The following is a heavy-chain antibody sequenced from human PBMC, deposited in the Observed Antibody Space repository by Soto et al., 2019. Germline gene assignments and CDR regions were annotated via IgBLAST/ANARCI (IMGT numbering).Heavy chain of an antibody. CDR1: GFTFGSYA. Sequence: GGSLRLSCAASGFTFGSYAMSWVRQAPGKGLEWVSAISGSGGSTYYADSVKGRFTISRDNSKNTLYLQMNSLRAEDTAVYYCAKSTLLYCSGGSCYPPYYYYGMDVWGQGTTVTVSS. D-gene: IGHD2-15*01. V-gene: IGHV3-23*01. CDR3: AKSTLLYCSGGSCYPPYYYYGMDV. J-gene: IGHJ6*02. CDR2: ISGSGGST.